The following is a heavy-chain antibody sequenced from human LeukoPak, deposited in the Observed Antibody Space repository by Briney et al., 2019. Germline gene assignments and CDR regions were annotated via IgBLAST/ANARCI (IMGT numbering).Heavy chain of an antibody. CDR2: ISGSGGST. CDR1: GFTFSSYG. J-gene: IGHJ4*02. Sequence: GGSLRLSCAASGFTFSSYGMSWVRQAPGKGLEWVSAISGSGGSTYYADSVKGRFTISRDNAKNSLNLQMNSLRVEDTAVYYCAKVAKYYYGSETYYFFEHWGQGTPVTASS. V-gene: IGHV3-23*01. D-gene: IGHD3-10*01. CDR3: AKVAKYYYGSETYYFFEH.